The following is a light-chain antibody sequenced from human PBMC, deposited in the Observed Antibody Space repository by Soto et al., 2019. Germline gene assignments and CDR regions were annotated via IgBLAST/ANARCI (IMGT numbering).Light chain of an antibody. J-gene: IGLJ1*01. CDR1: SSDVGAYDY. CDR3: ASYTTTSTRV. V-gene: IGLV2-14*03. Sequence: QSVLTQPASVSGSPGQSIAISCTGTSSDVGAYDYVSWYQQHPDKAPKLMIYEVSNRPSGVSDRFSGSKSVNTATLTISGLQAEDEADYDCASYTTTSTRVFGTGTKVTGL. CDR2: EVS.